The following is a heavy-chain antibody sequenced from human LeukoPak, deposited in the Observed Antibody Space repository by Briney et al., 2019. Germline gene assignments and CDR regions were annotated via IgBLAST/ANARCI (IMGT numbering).Heavy chain of an antibody. J-gene: IGHJ4*02. CDR2: IYYSGST. V-gene: IGHV4-59*01. CDR1: GGSISSYY. Sequence: PSETLSLTCTVSGGSISSYYWSRIRQPPGKGLEWIGYIYYSGSTNYNPSLKSRVTISVDTSKNQFSLKLTSVTAADTAVYYCARGACSGGSCYRIAVAYFDYWGQGTLVTVSS. CDR3: ARGACSGGSCYRIAVAYFDY. D-gene: IGHD2-15*01.